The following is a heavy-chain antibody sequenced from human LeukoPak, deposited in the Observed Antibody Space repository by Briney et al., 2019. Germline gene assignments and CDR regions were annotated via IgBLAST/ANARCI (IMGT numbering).Heavy chain of an antibody. CDR2: IYYSGST. J-gene: IGHJ4*02. D-gene: IGHD1-26*01. Sequence: SETLSLTCTVSGGSISSGDYYWSWIRQPPGKGLEWIGYIYYSGSTYYNPSLKSRVTISVDTSKNQFSLKLSSVTAADTAVYYCARGGHTYSGSYSFDYWGQGTLVTVSS. CDR3: ARGGHTYSGSYSFDY. CDR1: GGSISSGDYY. V-gene: IGHV4-30-4*02.